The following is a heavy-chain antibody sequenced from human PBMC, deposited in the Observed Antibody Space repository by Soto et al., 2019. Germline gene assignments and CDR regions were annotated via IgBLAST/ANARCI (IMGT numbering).Heavy chain of an antibody. V-gene: IGHV3-23*01. D-gene: IGHD3-16*01. CDR1: GFTFSSYA. Sequence: PGGSLRLSCEASGFTFSSYAMSWVRQAPGKGLEWVSAISVSSGSTYYADSVKGRFTISRDNSRNTVYLQMNSLRADDTAVYYCAKDRLAGGFDYWGQGTLVTVSS. CDR3: AKDRLAGGFDY. CDR2: ISVSSGST. J-gene: IGHJ4*02.